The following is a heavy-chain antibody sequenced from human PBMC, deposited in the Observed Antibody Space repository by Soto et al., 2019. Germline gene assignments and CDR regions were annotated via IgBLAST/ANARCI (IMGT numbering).Heavy chain of an antibody. V-gene: IGHV4-4*02. CDR2: IHHRGTT. D-gene: IGHD2-21*02. CDR3: ARGGDWKFDF. Sequence: ASETLSLTCDVSGDSIRSDKWWSWVRQSPGRGLERIGEIHHRGTTNCNPSLKSRVTISVEKSKNQLSLEMTSLTAVDTAIYYCARGGDWKFDFWGQGSLVT. J-gene: IGHJ4*02. CDR1: GDSIRSDKW.